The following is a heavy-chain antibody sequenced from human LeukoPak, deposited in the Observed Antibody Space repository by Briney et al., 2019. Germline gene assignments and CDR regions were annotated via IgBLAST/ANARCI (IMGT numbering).Heavy chain of an antibody. CDR2: INHSGST. CDR3: ARGTGTEGWFDP. D-gene: IGHD1-7*01. Sequence: SETLSLTCAVYGGSFSGYYWSWIRQPPGKGLEWIGEINHSGSTNYNPSLKSRVTISVDTSKNQFSLKLSSVTAAGTAVYYCARGTGTEGWFDPWGQGTLVTVSS. V-gene: IGHV4-34*01. CDR1: GGSFSGYY. J-gene: IGHJ5*02.